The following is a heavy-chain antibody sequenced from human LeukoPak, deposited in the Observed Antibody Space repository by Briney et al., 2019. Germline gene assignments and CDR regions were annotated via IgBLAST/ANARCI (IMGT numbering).Heavy chain of an antibody. CDR1: GFTFSSYW. J-gene: IGHJ6*03. Sequence: GGSLRLSCAASGFTFSSYWMSWVRQAPGKGLEWVANIKQDGSEKYYVDSVKGRFTISRDNAKNSLYLQMNSLRAEDTAVYYCTRDSSDEYNFHYMDVWGKGTTVTVSS. CDR3: TRDSSDEYNFHYMDV. D-gene: IGHD3-22*01. V-gene: IGHV3-7*03. CDR2: IKQDGSEK.